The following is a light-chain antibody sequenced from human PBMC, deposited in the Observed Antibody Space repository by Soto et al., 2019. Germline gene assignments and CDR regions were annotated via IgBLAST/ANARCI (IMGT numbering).Light chain of an antibody. J-gene: IGLJ3*02. CDR3: TSYTTSSPYLV. CDR1: SSDVGGYNY. CDR2: DVT. V-gene: IGLV2-14*03. Sequence: QSALTQPASVSGSPGXSXTISCTGTSSDVGGYNYVSWYQHHPGKAPKLMIYDVTNRPSGVSNRFSGSKSGNTASLTISGLQAEDEADYYCTSYTTSSPYLVFGGGTKLTVL.